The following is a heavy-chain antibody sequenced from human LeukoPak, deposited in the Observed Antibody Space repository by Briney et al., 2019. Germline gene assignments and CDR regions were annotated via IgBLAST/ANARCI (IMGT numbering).Heavy chain of an antibody. Sequence: GRSLRLSCAASGFTFSSYAMSWVRQAPGKGLEWVSAISGSGGSTYYADSVKGRFTISRDNSKNTLYLQMNSLRAEDTAVYYCAKTYYDFWSGYFLDYWGQGTLVTVSS. D-gene: IGHD3-3*01. CDR1: GFTFSSYA. V-gene: IGHV3-23*01. CDR3: AKTYYDFWSGYFLDY. CDR2: ISGSGGST. J-gene: IGHJ4*02.